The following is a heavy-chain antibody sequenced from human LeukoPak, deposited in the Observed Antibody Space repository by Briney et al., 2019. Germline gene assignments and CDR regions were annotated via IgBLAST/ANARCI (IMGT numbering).Heavy chain of an antibody. CDR2: IRYDGSNK. CDR3: VRRYMATSAEDFDY. V-gene: IGHV3-30*02. J-gene: IGHJ4*02. D-gene: IGHD5-24*01. CDR1: GFTFSSYG. Sequence: GGSLRLSCAASGFTFSSYGMHWVRQAPGKGLEWVAFIRYDGSNKYYTDSVKGRFTISRDNAKNSLYLQMNSLRAEDTAVYYCVRRYMATSAEDFDYWGQGTLVTVSS.